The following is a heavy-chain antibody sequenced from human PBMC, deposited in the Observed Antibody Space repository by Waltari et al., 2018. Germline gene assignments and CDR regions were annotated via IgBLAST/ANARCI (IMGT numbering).Heavy chain of an antibody. J-gene: IGHJ4*02. CDR2: IPSNGGTI. CDR3: ARRGPFRWGPFDL. CDR1: DFTFSHYE. V-gene: IGHV3-48*03. D-gene: IGHD3-16*01. Sequence: EMQLVESGGGLVQPGGSMRLSCVASDFTFSHYEMNSVLQVPGKGLEWVSYIPSNGGTIYYSDSVRGRFTISRDNAKNSLYLQMNSLGADDTAVYFCARRGPFRWGPFDLWGQGTLVTVSS.